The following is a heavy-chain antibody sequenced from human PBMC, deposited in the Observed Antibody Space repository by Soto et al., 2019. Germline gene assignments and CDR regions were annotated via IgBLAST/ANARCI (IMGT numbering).Heavy chain of an antibody. D-gene: IGHD3-3*01. V-gene: IGHV7-4-1*01. Sequence: AASVKVSCKASGYTFTSYAMNWVRQAPGQGLEWMGWINTNTGNPTYAQGFTGRFVFSLDTSVSTAYLQICSLKAEDTAVYYCARDHNYDFWSGYYLPTYGMDVWGQGTTVTVSS. CDR2: INTNTGNP. CDR1: GYTFTSYA. CDR3: ARDHNYDFWSGYYLPTYGMDV. J-gene: IGHJ6*02.